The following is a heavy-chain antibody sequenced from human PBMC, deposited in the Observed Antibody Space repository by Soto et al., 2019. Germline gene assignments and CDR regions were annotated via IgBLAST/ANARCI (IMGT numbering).Heavy chain of an antibody. CDR3: ATSLSMGIAAAGALGY. CDR2: FDPEDGET. V-gene: IGHV1-24*01. Sequence: ASVKVSCKVSGYTLTELSMHWARQAPGKGLEWMGGFDPEDGETIYAQKFQGRVTMTEDTSTDTAYMELSSLRSEDTAVYYCATSLSMGIAAAGALGYWGQGTLVTVSS. CDR1: GYTLTELS. D-gene: IGHD6-13*01. J-gene: IGHJ4*02.